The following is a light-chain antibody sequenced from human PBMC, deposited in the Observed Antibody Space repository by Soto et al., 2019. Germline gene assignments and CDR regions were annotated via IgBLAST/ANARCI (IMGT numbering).Light chain of an antibody. CDR3: SSYAGRKNLI. V-gene: IGLV2-8*01. CDR1: SSDIGGYNS. Sequence: QSALTQPPSASGSPGQSVTISCTGTSSDIGGYNSVSWYQQYPGKAPKLMIYEVSKRPSGVPDRFSASKSDNTASLTVSGLQAEDEAEYYCSSYAGRKNLIFGGGTQLTVL. CDR2: EVS. J-gene: IGLJ2*01.